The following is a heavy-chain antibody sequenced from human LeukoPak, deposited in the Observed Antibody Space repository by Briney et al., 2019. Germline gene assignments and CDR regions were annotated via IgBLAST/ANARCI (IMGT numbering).Heavy chain of an antibody. CDR3: ARRGRDSDGYAHGYDF. D-gene: IGHD3-22*01. V-gene: IGHV3-72*01. CDR2: NRNKANNYTP. CDR1: GFTFSDHY. Sequence: PEGSLRLSCAASGFTFSDHYIDWVRQAPGKGLEWVARNRNKANNYTPEYAASVKGRFTISRDDSKNSLYLQMNSLKTEDTAVYYCARRGRDSDGYAHGYDFWGQGTLVTVSS. J-gene: IGHJ4*02.